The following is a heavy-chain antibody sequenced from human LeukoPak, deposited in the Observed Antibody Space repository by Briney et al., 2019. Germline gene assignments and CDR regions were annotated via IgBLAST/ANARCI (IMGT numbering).Heavy chain of an antibody. J-gene: IGHJ5*02. CDR1: GDSISSYY. D-gene: IGHD3-10*01. CDR2: IYTSGST. Sequence: SETLSLTCTVSGDSISSYYWSWIRQPAGKGLEWIGRIYTSGSTNYNPSLRSRVTMSVDTSKNQFSLKLSSVTAADTAVYYCARAGYYYGSGYSDWFDPWGQGTLVTVSS. CDR3: ARAGYYYGSGYSDWFDP. V-gene: IGHV4-4*07.